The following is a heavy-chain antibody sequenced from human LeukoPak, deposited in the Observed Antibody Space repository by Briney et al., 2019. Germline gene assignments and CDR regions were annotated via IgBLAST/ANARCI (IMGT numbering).Heavy chain of an antibody. V-gene: IGHV1-69*05. Sequence: GASVKVSCKVSGDTFTSSGISWVRQAPGQGLEWMGGIIPIFGTANYAQKFQGRVTITTDESTSTAYMELSSLRSEDTAVYYCAREGNLAAAPDYWGQGTLVTVSS. CDR2: IIPIFGTA. CDR1: GDTFTSSG. J-gene: IGHJ4*02. CDR3: AREGNLAAAPDY. D-gene: IGHD6-13*01.